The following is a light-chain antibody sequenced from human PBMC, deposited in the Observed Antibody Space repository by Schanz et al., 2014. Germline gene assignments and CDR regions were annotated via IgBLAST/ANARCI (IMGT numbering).Light chain of an antibody. Sequence: QSALTQPASVSGSPGQSITISCTGTSSDVGGYNSVSWYQQHPGKAPKLMIYDVSNRLSGVSNRFSGSKSGNTASLTISGLQAEDEADYYCFSYAGRNTYVFGGGTKLTVL. V-gene: IGLV2-14*03. CDR3: FSYAGRNTYV. CDR1: SSDVGGYNS. J-gene: IGLJ3*02. CDR2: DVS.